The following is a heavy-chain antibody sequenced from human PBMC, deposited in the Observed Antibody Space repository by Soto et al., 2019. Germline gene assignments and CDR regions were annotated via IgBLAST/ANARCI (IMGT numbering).Heavy chain of an antibody. CDR1: GYSFSTYG. D-gene: IGHD3-9*01. CDR2: ISAYNGNT. J-gene: IGHJ4*02. Sequence: ASVKVSCKASGYSFSTYGISWVRQAPGQGLEWMGWISAYNGNTNYAQKLQGRVTMTTDTSTSTAYMELRSLRSDDTAVYYCARGGAYYDILTGHPWYFEYWGQGTRVTVSS. CDR3: ARGGAYYDILTGHPWYFEY. V-gene: IGHV1-18*01.